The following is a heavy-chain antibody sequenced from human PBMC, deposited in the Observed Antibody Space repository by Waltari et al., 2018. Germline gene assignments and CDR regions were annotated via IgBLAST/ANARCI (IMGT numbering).Heavy chain of an antibody. CDR2: IYYSGST. V-gene: IGHV4-59*01. J-gene: IGHJ3*02. CDR1: GGSISSYY. CDR3: ARALHPNDAFDI. Sequence: QVQLQESGPGLVKPSETLSLTCTVSGGSISSYYWSWIRQPPGKGLDWIGYIYYSGSTTYNPSLKSRVTISVDTSKNQFSLKLSSVTAADTAVYYCARALHPNDAFDIWGQGTMVTVSS.